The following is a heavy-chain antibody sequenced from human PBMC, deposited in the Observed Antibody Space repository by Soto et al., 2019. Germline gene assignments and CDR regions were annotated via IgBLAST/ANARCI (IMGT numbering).Heavy chain of an antibody. D-gene: IGHD6-6*01. Sequence: QVQLVQSGAEVKKPGSSVKVSCKASGGTFSSYAISWVRQAPGQGLEWMGGIIPIFGTANYAQKFQGRVTITADESTSTAYIELSSLRSEDTAVYYCARWYSSSSRPAYYYYGMDVWGQGTTVTVSS. CDR2: IIPIFGTA. J-gene: IGHJ6*01. CDR3: ARWYSSSSRPAYYYYGMDV. CDR1: GGTFSSYA. V-gene: IGHV1-69*01.